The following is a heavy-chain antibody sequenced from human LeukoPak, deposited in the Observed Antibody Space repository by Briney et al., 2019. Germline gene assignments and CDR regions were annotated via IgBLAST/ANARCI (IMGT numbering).Heavy chain of an antibody. V-gene: IGHV1-18*01. D-gene: IGHD6-13*01. CDR2: ISTYNGNT. Sequence: AASVKVSCKASGYTLTSYGISWVRQAPGQGLEWLGWISTYNGNTHYAQKLQGRVTMTTDTSTTTAYMELRSLRSDDTAVYYCARDGVPGIAAAGTPDYWGQGTLVTVSS. CDR3: ARDGVPGIAAAGTPDY. CDR1: GYTLTSYG. J-gene: IGHJ4*02.